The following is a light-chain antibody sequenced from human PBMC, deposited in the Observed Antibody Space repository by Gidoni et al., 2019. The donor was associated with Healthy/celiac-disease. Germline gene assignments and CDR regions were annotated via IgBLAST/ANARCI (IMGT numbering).Light chain of an antibody. J-gene: IGKJ2*04. CDR1: QSISSW. CDR2: KAS. Sequence: DIQMTQSPSTLSASVGDRVTITCRASQSISSWLAWYQPKPGKAPKLLIYKASSLESGVPSRFSGSGSGTEFTLTISSLQPDDFAPYYCQQYNSYPCSFXXXPKLEIK. V-gene: IGKV1-5*03. CDR3: QQYNSYPCS.